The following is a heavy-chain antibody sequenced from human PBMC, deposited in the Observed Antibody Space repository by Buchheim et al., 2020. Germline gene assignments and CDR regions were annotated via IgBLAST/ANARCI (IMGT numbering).Heavy chain of an antibody. CDR1: GFDFSDFY. J-gene: IGHJ6*02. V-gene: IGHV3-11*06. Sequence: VRLVESGGGVVKPGGSLRLSCAVSGFDFSDFYMTWIRQAPGKGLEWVSYISCGSSYIGYADTVQGRFTISRDNAQNSLSLQMNNLRAEDTAVYYCARVHWGEYDQYYGLDVWGQGTT. CDR3: ARVHWGEYDQYYGLDV. D-gene: IGHD4-17*01. CDR2: ISCGSSYI.